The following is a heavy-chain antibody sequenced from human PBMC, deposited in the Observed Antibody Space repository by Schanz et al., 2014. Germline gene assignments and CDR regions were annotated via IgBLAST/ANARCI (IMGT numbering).Heavy chain of an antibody. Sequence: QVYLVESGGDLVKPGGSLRLSCAASGFTFSDYYMAWIRQAPGKGLEWVSHISGSSIHKNYADSVKGRFSISRDNGETSVYLQMNSLRAEDTAVYYCAKDAAYYDSVIFPDHWGQGTLVTVSS. CDR1: GFTFSDYY. CDR3: AKDAAYYDSVIFPDH. V-gene: IGHV3-11*05. CDR2: ISGSSIHK. J-gene: IGHJ4*02. D-gene: IGHD3-22*01.